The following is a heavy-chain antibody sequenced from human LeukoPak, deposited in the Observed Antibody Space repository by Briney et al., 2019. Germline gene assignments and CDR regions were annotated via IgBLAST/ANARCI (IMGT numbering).Heavy chain of an antibody. D-gene: IGHD3-10*01. V-gene: IGHV1-2*02. J-gene: IGHJ4*02. CDR2: IHPNNGDT. CDR3: ARDGPAQMVDLDY. Sequence: DSVKVSCKASGYTFSGTGWYLDWLRQAPGQGLECMGWIHPNNGDTAYAQKFEGRVAMTRDTSISTAYMELRRLRPDDTAVYFCARDGPAQMVDLDYWGQGTLVTVFS. CDR1: GYTFSGTGWY.